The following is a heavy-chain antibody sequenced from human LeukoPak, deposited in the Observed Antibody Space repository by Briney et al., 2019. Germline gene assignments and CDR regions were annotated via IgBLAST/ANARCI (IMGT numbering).Heavy chain of an antibody. CDR1: GFTFSSYS. Sequence: GGSLRLSCAASGFTFSSYSMNWVRQAPGKGLEWVSSISSSSSYIYYADSVKGRFTISRDNAKNSLYLQMNSLRAEDTAVYYCARNIAAAGKGYYFDCWDQGTLVTVSS. V-gene: IGHV3-21*01. J-gene: IGHJ4*02. D-gene: IGHD6-13*01. CDR3: ARNIAAAGKGYYFDC. CDR2: ISSSSSYI.